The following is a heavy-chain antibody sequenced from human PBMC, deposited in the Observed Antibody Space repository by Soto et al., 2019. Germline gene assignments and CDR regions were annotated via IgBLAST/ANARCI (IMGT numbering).Heavy chain of an antibody. CDR2: ISSDGNNK. V-gene: IGHV3-30-3*01. D-gene: IGHD5-12*01. J-gene: IGHJ4*02. CDR3: ATWTLPLSWNWLQSAAGKFDY. CDR1: EFSFNNYA. Sequence: QVHLVESGGGVVRPGTSLRVSCSASEFSFNNYAVHWVRQAPVEGLEWVALISSDGNNKYYPDSVRGRFTISRDHSNNTVYLQMHSLRVDDTAVYYCATWTLPLSWNWLQSAAGKFDYWGQGTLVTVSS.